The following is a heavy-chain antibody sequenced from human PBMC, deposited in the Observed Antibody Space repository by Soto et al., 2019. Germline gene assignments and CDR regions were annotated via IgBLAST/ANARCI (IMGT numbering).Heavy chain of an antibody. V-gene: IGHV1-18*01. CDR2: ISGYNGNT. J-gene: IGHJ5*01. Sequence: QVQLVQSGAEMKQPGASVKVSCKTSGYAFSGYRLSWVRQGPGQGLEWMGWISGYNGNTDYAQKFQGRVTMTTDTSTNTAYMELRSLRSDDTAVYYCARDLGPPNWFDSWGQGTLVTVSS. CDR3: ARDLGPPNWFDS. CDR1: GYAFSGYR. D-gene: IGHD2-8*01.